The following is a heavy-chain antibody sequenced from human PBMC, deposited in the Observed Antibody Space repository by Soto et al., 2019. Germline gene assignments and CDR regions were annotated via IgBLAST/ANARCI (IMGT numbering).Heavy chain of an antibody. CDR2: IRSKANNYAT. V-gene: IGHV3-73*01. CDR1: GFTFSGSA. CDR3: TRLRAGMDV. Sequence: QLVESGGGLVQPGGSLKLSCAASGFTFSGSAMHWVRQASGKGLEWVGRIRSKANNYATAYGASVQGRFTISRDDSKNTAYLQMNSLKIEDTAVYYCTRLRAGMDVWGQGTTVTVS. J-gene: IGHJ6*02.